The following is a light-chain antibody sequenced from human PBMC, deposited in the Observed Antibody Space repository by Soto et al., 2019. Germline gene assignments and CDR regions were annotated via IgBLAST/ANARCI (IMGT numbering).Light chain of an antibody. Sequence: EIVLTQFPGTLSLSPGERATLSCRASQSVSSYLAWYQQKPGQAPRLLIYDAYNRATGIPARFSGSGSGTDFTLTISSLEPEDFAVYYCQQRSNCPLTFGQGTRLEIK. J-gene: IGKJ5*01. CDR3: QQRSNCPLT. CDR1: QSVSSY. CDR2: DAY. V-gene: IGKV3-11*01.